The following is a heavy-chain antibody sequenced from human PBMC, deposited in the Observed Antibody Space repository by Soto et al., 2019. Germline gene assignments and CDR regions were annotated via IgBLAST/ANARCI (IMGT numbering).Heavy chain of an antibody. CDR1: GGSISSDANF. Sequence: SETLSLTCTVSGGSISSDANFWSWIRQLPGRGLEWIGYISYTGRTYYTPSLNSRLTISLDTSKHLFSLRLSAVTAANTAVDFCARGSFSGSSSWFDPWGQGTLVTVSS. CDR2: ISYTGRT. CDR3: ARGSFSGSSSWFDP. J-gene: IGHJ5*02. V-gene: IGHV4-31*03. D-gene: IGHD2-15*01.